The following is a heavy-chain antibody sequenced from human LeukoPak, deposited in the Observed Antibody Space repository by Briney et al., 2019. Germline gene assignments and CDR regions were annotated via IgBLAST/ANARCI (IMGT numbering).Heavy chain of an antibody. D-gene: IGHD3-10*01. V-gene: IGHV4-34*01. CDR1: GGSFSGYY. Sequence: SETLSLTCAVYGGSFSGYYWSWIRQPPGKGLEWIGEINHSGSTNYNPSLKGRVTISVDTSKNQFSLKLSSVTAADTAVYYCARVARYGSGSYPNDYWGQGTLVTVSS. J-gene: IGHJ4*02. CDR2: INHSGST. CDR3: ARVARYGSGSYPNDY.